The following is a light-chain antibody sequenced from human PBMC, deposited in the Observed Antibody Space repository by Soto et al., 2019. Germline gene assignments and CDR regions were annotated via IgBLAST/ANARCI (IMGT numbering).Light chain of an antibody. J-gene: IGKJ3*01. CDR2: DAS. CDR3: QQRSTWPPFS. CDR1: QTVRNNY. V-gene: IGKV3-11*01. Sequence: EFVLTQSPGTLSLSPVERATLSCRASQTVRNNYLAWYQQKPGQAPRLLIYDASNRATGIPARFSGSGSGTDFTLTISSLEPEDFAVYYCQQRSTWPPFSFGPGTKVDIK.